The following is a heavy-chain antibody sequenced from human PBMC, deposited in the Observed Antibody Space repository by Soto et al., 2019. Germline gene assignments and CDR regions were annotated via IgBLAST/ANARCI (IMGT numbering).Heavy chain of an antibody. CDR1: GFTVSTNY. D-gene: IGHD5-18*01. V-gene: IGHV3-53*01. CDR3: ARSGYSYGYFFDY. Sequence: GGSLRLSCAASGFTVSTNYMNWVRQAPGKGLEWVSVIYSGGSTYYADSVKGRFTISRDNSKNTLYLQMNSLRAEDTAVYYCARSGYSYGYFFDYWGQGTLVPSPQ. J-gene: IGHJ4*02. CDR2: IYSGGST.